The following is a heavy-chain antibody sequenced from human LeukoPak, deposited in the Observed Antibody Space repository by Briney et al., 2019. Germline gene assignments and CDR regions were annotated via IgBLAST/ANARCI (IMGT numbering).Heavy chain of an antibody. CDR1: GYTFTGYY. D-gene: IGHD6-19*01. CDR2: INPNSGGT. Sequence: ASVKVSCKASGYTFTGYYMHWVRQAPGQGLEWMGWINPNSGGTNYAQKFQGRVTMTRDTSISTAYMELSRLRSDDTAVYYCARITSGWYTIFDYWGQGTPVTVSS. J-gene: IGHJ4*02. CDR3: ARITSGWYTIFDY. V-gene: IGHV1-2*02.